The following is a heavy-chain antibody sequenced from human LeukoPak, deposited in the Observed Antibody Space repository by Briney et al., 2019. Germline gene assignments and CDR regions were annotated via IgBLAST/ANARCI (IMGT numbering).Heavy chain of an antibody. V-gene: IGHV4-59*01. CDR3: ASAGIAVAGTNYFDY. CDR2: IYYSGST. D-gene: IGHD6-19*01. J-gene: IGHJ4*02. CDR1: GGSMSSYY. Sequence: SETLSLTCTVSGGSMSSYYWSWIRQPPGKGLEWIGYIYYSGSTNYNPSLKSRVTISVDTSKNQFSLKLSSVTAADTAVYYCASAGIAVAGTNYFDYWGQGTLVTVSS.